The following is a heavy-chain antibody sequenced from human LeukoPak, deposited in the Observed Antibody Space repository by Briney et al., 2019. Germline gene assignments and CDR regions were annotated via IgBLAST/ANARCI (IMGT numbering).Heavy chain of an antibody. CDR2: IYSGGRT. D-gene: IGHD3-22*01. CDR3: AKSRWTYYDCGES. V-gene: IGHV3-53*01. CDR1: GFTVSSNY. Sequence: GGSLRLSCAASGFTVSSNYFSWVRQAPGKGLEWVSVIYSGGRTYYADSVKGRFTISRDNSKNMLYLQMKSLRAEDTAVYYCAKSRWTYYDCGESWGQGTLVTVSS. J-gene: IGHJ5*02.